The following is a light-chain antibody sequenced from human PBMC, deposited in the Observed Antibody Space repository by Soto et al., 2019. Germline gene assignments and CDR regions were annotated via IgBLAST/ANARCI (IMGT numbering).Light chain of an antibody. CDR3: QQHNSYRS. CDR2: KAS. V-gene: IGKV1-5*03. J-gene: IGKJ2*04. CDR1: QSVNSW. Sequence: DIQMTQSPSTLSASVGDRVTITCRASQSVNSWLAWYQQKPGKAPKLLIYKASSLESGVPSRFSGSGSGTEFTLTVSSLQPDDFATYHCQQHNSYRSFGQGTKLEIK.